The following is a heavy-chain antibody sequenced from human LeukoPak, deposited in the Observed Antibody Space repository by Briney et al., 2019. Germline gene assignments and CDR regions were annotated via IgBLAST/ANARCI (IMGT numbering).Heavy chain of an antibody. CDR2: IYSGRDT. D-gene: IGHD6-13*01. J-gene: IGHJ4*02. Sequence: PGGSLRLSCAASGFTVSTNYMNWVRQAPGKGLEWVSIIYSGRDTYYADSVKGRFTISRDNSKNTLYLRMNSLRAEDTAVYYCTRGPGSTWYSDYWGQGTLVTLSS. CDR1: GFTVSTNY. CDR3: TRGPGSTWYSDY. V-gene: IGHV3-66*02.